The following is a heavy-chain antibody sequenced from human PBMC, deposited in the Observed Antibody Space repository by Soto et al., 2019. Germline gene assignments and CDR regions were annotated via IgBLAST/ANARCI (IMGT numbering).Heavy chain of an antibody. J-gene: IGHJ6*02. CDR1: GYTFTGYY. CDR2: INPNSGGT. D-gene: IGHD5-18*01. Sequence: QVQLVQSGAEVKKPGASVKVSCKASGYTFTGYYMHWVRQAPGQGLEWMGWINPNSGGTNYAQKFQGWVIMTRDTSISTAYMELSRLRSDDTAVYYCARGRGGGGYSYGYYYGMDVWGQGTTVTVSS. CDR3: ARGRGGGGYSYGYYYGMDV. V-gene: IGHV1-2*04.